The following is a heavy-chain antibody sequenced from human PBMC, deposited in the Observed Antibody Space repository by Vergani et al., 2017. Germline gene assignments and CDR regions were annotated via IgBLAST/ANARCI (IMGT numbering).Heavy chain of an antibody. J-gene: IGHJ3*02. D-gene: IGHD3-10*01. CDR2: IYSGGST. V-gene: IGHV3-66*01. CDR1: GFTFSSYS. CDR3: ARGRDTRGAFDI. Sequence: EVQLVESGGGLVQPGGSLRLSCAASGFTFSSYSMNWVRQAPGKGLEWVSVIYSGGSTYYADSVKGRFTISRDDSKNTLYRQMNSLRAEDTAVYYCARGRDTRGAFDIWGQGTMVTVSS.